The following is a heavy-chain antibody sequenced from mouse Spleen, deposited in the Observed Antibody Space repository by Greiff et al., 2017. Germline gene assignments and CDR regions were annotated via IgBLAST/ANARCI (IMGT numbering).Heavy chain of an antibody. CDR1: GYTFTDYE. CDR3: TSYYSNYVKYFDV. V-gene: IGHV1-15*01. D-gene: IGHD2-5*01. J-gene: IGHJ1*01. Sequence: QVHVKQSGAELVRPGASVTLSCKASGYTFTDYEMHWVKQTPVHGLEWIGAIDPETGGTAYNQKFKGKAILTADKSSSTAYMELRSLTSEDSAVYYCTSYYSNYVKYFDVWGAGTTVTVSS. CDR2: IDPETGGT.